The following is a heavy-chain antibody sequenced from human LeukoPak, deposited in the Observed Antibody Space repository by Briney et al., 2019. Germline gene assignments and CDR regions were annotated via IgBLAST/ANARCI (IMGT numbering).Heavy chain of an antibody. CDR1: GYSFTRYW. V-gene: IGHV5-51*01. CDR3: ARAGLRGGAFDI. D-gene: IGHD3-10*01. J-gene: IGHJ3*02. Sequence: GESLKISCKGSGYSFTRYWIGWVRQMPGKGLEWMAIIYPGDSDTRYSPFFQGQVTMSADKSTSTAYLQWSSLKASDSAMYYCARAGLRGGAFDIWGQGTMVTVSS. CDR2: IYPGDSDT.